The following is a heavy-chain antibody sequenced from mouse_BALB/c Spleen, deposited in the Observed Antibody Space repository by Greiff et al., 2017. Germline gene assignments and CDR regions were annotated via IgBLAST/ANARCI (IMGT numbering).Heavy chain of an antibody. V-gene: IGHV1-87*01. D-gene: IGHD2-14*01. CDR3: AREKVRLFDY. Sequence: VQLQQSGAELARPGASVKLSCKASGYTFTSYWMQWVKQRPGQGLEWIGAIYPGDGDTRYTQKFKGKATLTADKSFSTAYMQLSSLASEDSAVYYCAREKVRLFDYWGQGTTLTVSS. CDR1: GYTFTSYW. CDR2: IYPGDGDT. J-gene: IGHJ2*01.